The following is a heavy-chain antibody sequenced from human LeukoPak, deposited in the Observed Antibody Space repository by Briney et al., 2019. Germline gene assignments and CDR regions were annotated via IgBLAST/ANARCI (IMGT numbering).Heavy chain of an antibody. V-gene: IGHV6-1*01. CDR1: GDSVSSNTAA. Sequence: SQTLSLTCGISGDSVSSNTAAWNWIRQSPSRGLEWLGRTYYRSKWYNNYAVSVKSRITNNSDSSKNQVSLQLNSVSPEDTAMYYCARDMGLSSSWYRIYYFDYWGQGTLVTVSS. J-gene: IGHJ4*02. CDR2: TYYRSKWYN. CDR3: ARDMGLSSSWYRIYYFDY. D-gene: IGHD6-13*01.